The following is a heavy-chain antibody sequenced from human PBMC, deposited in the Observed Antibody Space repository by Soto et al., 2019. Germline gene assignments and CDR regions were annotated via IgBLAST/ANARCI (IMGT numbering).Heavy chain of an antibody. V-gene: IGHV1-2*01. Sequence: QVQWVQSGAEVKKPGAAVKVSCKTSGYIFTGYFIHWVRQTPGQGLQRMGRITPNSGDTKYGQTFQGRVTFTVDTPTSTAYMELGGLRADYTGLYYCVRWGYGSNRLEFWGQGTQVTVSS. CDR1: GYIFTGYF. J-gene: IGHJ3*01. D-gene: IGHD3-3*01. CDR2: ITPNSGDT. CDR3: VRWGYGSNRLEF.